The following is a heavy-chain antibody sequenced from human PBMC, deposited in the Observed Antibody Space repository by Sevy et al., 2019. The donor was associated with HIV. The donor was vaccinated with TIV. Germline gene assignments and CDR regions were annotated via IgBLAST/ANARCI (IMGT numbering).Heavy chain of an antibody. CDR1: GFNLGDYA. Sequence: GGSLRLSCSTSGFNLGDYAMSWVRQSPGKGLEWVGFMRSKAFAGTTEYAASEKGRLTISTDDAKASSHLQMNSLRAEDTGVYYGIKSRQVDYTAMVPDYWGQGTLVTVSS. D-gene: IGHD5-18*01. CDR2: MRSKAFAGTT. CDR3: IKSRQVDYTAMVPDY. V-gene: IGHV3-49*04. J-gene: IGHJ4*02.